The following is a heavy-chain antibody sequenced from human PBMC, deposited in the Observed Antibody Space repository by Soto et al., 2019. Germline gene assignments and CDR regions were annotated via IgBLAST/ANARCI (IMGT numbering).Heavy chain of an antibody. Sequence: HPGGSLRLSCSASGFTFSSYAMHWVRQAPGKGLEYVSAISSNGGSTYYADSVKGRFTISRDNSKNTLYLQMSSLRAEDTAVYYCVNAGILTGSYNAFDIWGQGTMVTVSS. CDR3: VNAGILTGSYNAFDI. D-gene: IGHD3-9*01. CDR1: GFTFSSYA. J-gene: IGHJ3*02. V-gene: IGHV3-64D*08. CDR2: ISSNGGST.